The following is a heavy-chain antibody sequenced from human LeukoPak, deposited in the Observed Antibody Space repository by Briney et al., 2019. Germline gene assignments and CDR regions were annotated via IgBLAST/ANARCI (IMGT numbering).Heavy chain of an antibody. D-gene: IGHD3-10*01. CDR2: MNSNSGNT. Sequence: ASVKVSCKASGYTFTNYDIMWVRQATGQGPEWMGWMNSNSGNTGYAQKFQGRVTMTRDTSINTAYMELHSLTSEDAAVYYCARGRGGTVVRGYLDYWGQGTLVTVSS. V-gene: IGHV1-8*01. J-gene: IGHJ4*02. CDR1: GYTFTNYD. CDR3: ARGRGGTVVRGYLDY.